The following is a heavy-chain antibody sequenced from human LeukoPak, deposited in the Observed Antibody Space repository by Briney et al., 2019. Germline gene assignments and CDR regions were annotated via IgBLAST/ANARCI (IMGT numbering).Heavy chain of an antibody. CDR1: GGSMSNND. CDR2: IQPSGSI. CDR3: ARASNIGWYQFDY. Sequence: SKTLSLTCTVSGGSMSNNDWSWVRQPAGRGLEWIGRIQPSGSINYNPSLKSRVTMSIHMSENQFSLKMSSVTAADSAVYYCARASNIGWYQFDYWGQGTLVTVSS. V-gene: IGHV4-4*07. D-gene: IGHD6-19*01. J-gene: IGHJ4*02.